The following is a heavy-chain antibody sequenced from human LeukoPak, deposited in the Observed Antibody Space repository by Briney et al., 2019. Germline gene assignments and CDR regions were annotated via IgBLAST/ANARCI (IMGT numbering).Heavy chain of an antibody. CDR1: GGTFSSYA. D-gene: IGHD3-22*01. J-gene: IGHJ4*02. V-gene: IGHV1-69*05. Sequence: ASVKVSCKASGGTFSSYAISWVRQAPGQGLEWMGGIIPIFGTANYAQKFQGRVTITTDESTSTAYMELSSLRSEDTAVYYCARLESEGYYDSSGTGYWGQGTLVTVSS. CDR3: ARLESEGYYDSSGTGY. CDR2: IIPIFGTA.